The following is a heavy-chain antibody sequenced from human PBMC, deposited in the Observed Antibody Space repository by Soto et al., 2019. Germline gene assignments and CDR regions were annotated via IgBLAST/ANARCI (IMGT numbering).Heavy chain of an antibody. Sequence: PXEXLRLYFASSGFXFSSYIVNWVRHAPGNGLEWVSCISSSSSYTYYADSVKGRFTISRDNAKNSLYLQMNSLRAEDPALYYCARDSPYYGDYGGYYYGMDVWGQGTTGTVSS. J-gene: IGHJ6*02. CDR3: ARDSPYYGDYGGYYYGMDV. CDR2: ISSSSSYT. D-gene: IGHD4-17*01. CDR1: GFXFSSYI. V-gene: IGHV3-21*01.